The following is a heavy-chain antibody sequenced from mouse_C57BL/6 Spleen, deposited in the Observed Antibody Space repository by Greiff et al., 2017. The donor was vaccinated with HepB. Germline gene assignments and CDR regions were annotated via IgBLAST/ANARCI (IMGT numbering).Heavy chain of an antibody. J-gene: IGHJ2*01. CDR2: INPNNGGT. Sequence: EVQLQQSGPELVKPGASVKIPCKASGYTFTDYNMDWVKQSHGKSLEWIGDINPNNGGTIYNQKFKGKATVTVDKSSSTAYMELRSLTSEDTAVYYRASSRGTTVVANGGFDYWGQGTTLTVSS. CDR3: ASSRGTTVVANGGFDY. CDR1: GYTFTDYN. V-gene: IGHV1-18*01. D-gene: IGHD1-1*01.